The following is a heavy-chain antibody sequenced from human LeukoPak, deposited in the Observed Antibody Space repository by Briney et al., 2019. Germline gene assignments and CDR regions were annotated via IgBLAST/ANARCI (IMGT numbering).Heavy chain of an antibody. D-gene: IGHD6-6*01. J-gene: IGHJ4*02. V-gene: IGHV3-23*01. CDR3: AKDRLEYSSSYDFDY. Sequence: GRSLRLSCAASGFTFSSYAMSWVRQAPGRGLEWVSAISGSGGSTYYADSVKGRFTISRDNSKNTLYLQMNSLRAEDTAVYYCAKDRLEYSSSYDFDYWGQGTLVTVSS. CDR1: GFTFSSYA. CDR2: ISGSGGST.